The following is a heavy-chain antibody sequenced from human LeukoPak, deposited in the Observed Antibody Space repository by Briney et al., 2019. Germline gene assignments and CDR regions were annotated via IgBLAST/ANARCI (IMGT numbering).Heavy chain of an antibody. Sequence: PGGSLRLSCAASGFTFSSYGMHWVRQAPGKGLEWVAFIRYDGSNKYYADSVKGRFTISRDNSKNTLYLQMNSLRAEDTAVYYCAKDHGRDYYDSSGYLYYFDYWGQGTLVTASS. J-gene: IGHJ4*02. V-gene: IGHV3-30*02. CDR1: GFTFSSYG. D-gene: IGHD3-22*01. CDR2: IRYDGSNK. CDR3: AKDHGRDYYDSSGYLYYFDY.